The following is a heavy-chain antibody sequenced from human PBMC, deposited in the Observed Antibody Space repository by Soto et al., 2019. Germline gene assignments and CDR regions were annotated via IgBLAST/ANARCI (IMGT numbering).Heavy chain of an antibody. J-gene: IGHJ3*02. Sequence: GGSLRLSCAASGFTFSSYWMHWVRQAPGKGLVWVSRINSDGSSTSYADSVKGRFTISRDNAKNTLYLQMNSLRAEDTAVYYCARAYYDRGAFDIWGQGTMVTVSS. CDR1: GFTFSSYW. CDR2: INSDGSST. D-gene: IGHD3-22*01. CDR3: ARAYYDRGAFDI. V-gene: IGHV3-74*01.